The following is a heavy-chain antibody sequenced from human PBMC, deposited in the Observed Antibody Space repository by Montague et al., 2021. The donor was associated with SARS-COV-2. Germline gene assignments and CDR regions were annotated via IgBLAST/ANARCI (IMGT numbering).Heavy chain of an antibody. CDR1: GGSISSSSYY. V-gene: IGHV4-39*07. J-gene: IGHJ6*02. D-gene: IGHD3-10*01. Sequence: SETLSLTCTVSGGSISSSSYYWGWIRQPPGKGLEWIGSIYYSGSAYYNPSLKSRVTISVDTSKNQFSLKLSSVTAADTAVYYCARDLAGYYGSGSYGGMDARGQGTTVTVSS. CDR3: ARDLAGYYGSGSYGGMDA. CDR2: IYYSGSA.